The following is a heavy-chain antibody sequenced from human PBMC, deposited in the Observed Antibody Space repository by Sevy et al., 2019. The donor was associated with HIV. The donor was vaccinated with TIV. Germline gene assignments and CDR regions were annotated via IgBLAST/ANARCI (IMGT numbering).Heavy chain of an antibody. V-gene: IGHV1-18*01. D-gene: IGHD4-4*01. CDR3: ARDGMTTIKRDYYYYGMDV. Sequence: ASVKVSCKASGYTVTSYGISWVRQAPGQGLEWMGWTSAYNGNTNYAQKLQGRVTMTTDTSTSTAYMELRSLRSDDTAVYYCARDGMTTIKRDYYYYGMDVWGQWTTVTVSS. CDR2: TSAYNGNT. J-gene: IGHJ6*02. CDR1: GYTVTSYG.